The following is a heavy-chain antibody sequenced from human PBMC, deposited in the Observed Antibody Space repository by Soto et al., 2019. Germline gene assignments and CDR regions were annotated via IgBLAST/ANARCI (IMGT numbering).Heavy chain of an antibody. Sequence: PGGSRRLSCAASGCKFGPFWMHWVRQVPGKGLVWVSHINSDGSTIVYADSVKGRFTISRDNAKSTLFLQMNSLRVEDTAVYYCARDRGYPDSFDIWGQGTMVTVSS. CDR3: ARDRGYPDSFDI. CDR1: GCKFGPFW. CDR2: INSDGSTI. J-gene: IGHJ3*02. D-gene: IGHD3-10*01. V-gene: IGHV3-74*01.